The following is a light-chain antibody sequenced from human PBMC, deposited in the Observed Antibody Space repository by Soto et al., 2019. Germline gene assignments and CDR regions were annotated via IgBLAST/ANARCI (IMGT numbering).Light chain of an antibody. V-gene: IGLV2-8*01. CDR2: EVS. CDR1: SSDVGGYNS. J-gene: IGLJ2*01. Sequence: QSVLTQPPSASGSPGQSVTISCTGTSSDVGGYNSVSWCQQYPGKAPKLMIYEVSKRPSGVRDRFSGSKSGNTASLTVSGLQAEDEADYYCSSYAGSNKGVVFGGGTKLTVL. CDR3: SSYAGSNKGVV.